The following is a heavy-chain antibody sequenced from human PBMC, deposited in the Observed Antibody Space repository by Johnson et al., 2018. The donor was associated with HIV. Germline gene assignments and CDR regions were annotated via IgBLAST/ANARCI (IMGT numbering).Heavy chain of an antibody. J-gene: IGHJ3*02. D-gene: IGHD2-15*01. CDR3: AREEVVVAATQDDAFDI. Sequence: VQLVESGGGLAKPAWSPRLSCAASQFTFSGYAMSRVRQAPGKGLEWVSSISGSGCSTYHADSVRGRFTFSRDNSKNTLYLQLNSLRAEDTAVYYCAREEVVVAATQDDAFDIWGQGTMVTVSS. CDR2: ISGSGCST. CDR1: QFTFSGYA. V-gene: IGHV3-23*04.